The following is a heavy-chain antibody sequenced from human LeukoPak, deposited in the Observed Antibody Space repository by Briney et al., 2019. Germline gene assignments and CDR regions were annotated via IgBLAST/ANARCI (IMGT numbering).Heavy chain of an antibody. Sequence: GSLRLSCAASGFTFSNYELNWVRQAPGKGLEWVSYISSSGRNIYYADSVKGRFTISRDNAKNSLYLQMNSLRAEDTAVYYCARDLVQLWSKDYWGQGTLVTVSS. CDR3: ARDLVQLWSKDY. CDR1: GFTFSNYE. V-gene: IGHV3-48*03. D-gene: IGHD5-18*01. J-gene: IGHJ4*02. CDR2: ISSSGRNI.